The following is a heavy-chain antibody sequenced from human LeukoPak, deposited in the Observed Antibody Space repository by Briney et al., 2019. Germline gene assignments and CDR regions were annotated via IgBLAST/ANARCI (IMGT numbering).Heavy chain of an antibody. CDR2: INPHSGGT. Sequence: GASVKVSCKASGYTFTDYYMHWVRQAPGQGLEWMGWINPHSGGTNYAQKFQGRVTMTRDTSITTASMELSRLRSDDTALYYCARVAYGSSFNYFDYWGQGNPGPGSS. CDR1: GYTFTDYY. J-gene: IGHJ4*02. V-gene: IGHV1-2*02. D-gene: IGHD6-13*01. CDR3: ARVAYGSSFNYFDY.